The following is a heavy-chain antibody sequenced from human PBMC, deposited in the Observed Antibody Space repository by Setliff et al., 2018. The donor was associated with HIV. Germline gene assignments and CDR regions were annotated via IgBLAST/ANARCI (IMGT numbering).Heavy chain of an antibody. V-gene: IGHV4-59*01. CDR3: ARRRITMIVVVITPDAFDI. J-gene: IGHJ3*02. D-gene: IGHD3-22*01. CDR1: GGSISEYY. Sequence: SETLSLTCTVSGGSISEYYWSWIRQPPGKGLEWIGYIDYSGSTNYNASLKSRLTMSIDTSKSQFSLKLSSVTAADTAVYYCARRRITMIVVVITPDAFDIWGQGTMVTVSS. CDR2: IDYSGST.